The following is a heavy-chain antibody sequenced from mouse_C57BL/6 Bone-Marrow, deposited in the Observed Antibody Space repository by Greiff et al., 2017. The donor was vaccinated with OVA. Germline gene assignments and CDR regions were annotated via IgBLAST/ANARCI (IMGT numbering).Heavy chain of an antibody. V-gene: IGHV1-76*01. Sequence: VKLQQSGAELVRPGASVKLSCKASGYTFTDYYINWVKQRPGQGLEWIARIYPGSGNTYYNEKFKGKATLTAEKSSSTAYMQLSSLTSEDSAVYFCARSLYYYGSTFLDYWGQGTTLTVSS. CDR2: IYPGSGNT. CDR3: ARSLYYYGSTFLDY. J-gene: IGHJ2*01. CDR1: GYTFTDYY. D-gene: IGHD1-1*01.